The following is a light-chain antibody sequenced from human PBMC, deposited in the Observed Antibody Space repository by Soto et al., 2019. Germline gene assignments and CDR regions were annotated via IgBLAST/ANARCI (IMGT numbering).Light chain of an antibody. V-gene: IGKV3-15*01. J-gene: IGKJ1*01. CDR1: QNISNY. Sequence: IVLTQSPATLSLYPGKRATLSCRASQNISNYLIWYQQKPGQAPRLLIYGASTRATGIPARFSGSGSGTEFTLTISSLQSEDFAVYYCQQYNNWPPVTFGQGTKV. CDR2: GAS. CDR3: QQYNNWPPVT.